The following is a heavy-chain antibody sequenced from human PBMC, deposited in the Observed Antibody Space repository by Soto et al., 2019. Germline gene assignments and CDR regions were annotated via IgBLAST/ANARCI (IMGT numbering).Heavy chain of an antibody. Sequence: EVQLVESGGGLVKPGGSLRLSCAASGFTFSNAWMSWVLQAPGKGLEWVGRIKSKTDGGTTDYAAPVKGRFTISRDDSKNTLYLQMNSLKTEDTAVYYCTTPTFLEWLFNYWGQGTLVTVSS. V-gene: IGHV3-15*01. CDR1: GFTFSNAW. CDR2: IKSKTDGGTT. J-gene: IGHJ4*02. D-gene: IGHD3-3*01. CDR3: TTPTFLEWLFNY.